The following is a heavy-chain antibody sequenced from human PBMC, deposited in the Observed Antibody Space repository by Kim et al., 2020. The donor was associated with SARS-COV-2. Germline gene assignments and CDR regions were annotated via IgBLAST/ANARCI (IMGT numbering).Heavy chain of an antibody. CDR1: GYTFTSYY. V-gene: IGHV1-46*01. CDR2: INPSGGST. CDR3: ARAENYYDSIGYPRRGYWYFEF. D-gene: IGHD3-22*01. J-gene: IGHJ2*01. Sequence: ASVKVSCKTSGYTFTSYYMHWVRLAPGQGLEWMGIINPSGGSTSYAQKFQGRVTMTRDTSTRTVYMELSTLRSEDTAVYYCARAENYYDSIGYPRRGYWYFEFWGRGTLVTVSS.